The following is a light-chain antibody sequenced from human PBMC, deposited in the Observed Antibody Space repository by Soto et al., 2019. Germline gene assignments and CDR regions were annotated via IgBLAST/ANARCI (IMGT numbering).Light chain of an antibody. CDR1: QSVLYSSNNKNY. J-gene: IGKJ1*01. CDR2: WAS. Sequence: VMTQSPDSLAVSLGERATINCKSSQSVLYSSNNKNYLAWYQQKAGQPPKLLIYWASIRASGVPYRFSGNGYGTDFNLTIRSLRAEDVALYFCHQYHSSPWTFGQGTKVEIK. V-gene: IGKV4-1*01. CDR3: HQYHSSPWT.